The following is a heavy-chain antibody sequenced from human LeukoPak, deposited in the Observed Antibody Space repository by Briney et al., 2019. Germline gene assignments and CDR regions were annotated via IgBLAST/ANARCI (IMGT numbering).Heavy chain of an antibody. CDR3: ARDAGWARYYYMDV. D-gene: IGHD6-19*01. Sequence: SETLSLTCTVSGGSISSSSYYWGWIRQPPGKGLEWIGSIYYSGSTYYNPSLKSRVTISVDTSKNQFSLKLSSVTAADTAVYYCARDAGWARYYYMDVWGKGTTVTVSS. CDR1: GGSISSSSYY. J-gene: IGHJ6*03. CDR2: IYYSGST. V-gene: IGHV4-39*07.